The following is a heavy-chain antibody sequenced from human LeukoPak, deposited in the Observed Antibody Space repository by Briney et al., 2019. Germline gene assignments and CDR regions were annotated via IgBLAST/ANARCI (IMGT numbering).Heavy chain of an antibody. CDR3: ARVDYSSSSFDY. J-gene: IGHJ4*02. Sequence: SETLSLTCTVSGYSISSGYYWGWIRQPPGKGLEWIGSIYHSGSTYYNPSLKSRVTISVDTSKNQFSLKLSSVTAADTAVYYCARVDYSSSSFDYWGQGTLVTVSS. V-gene: IGHV4-38-2*02. CDR1: GYSISSGYY. D-gene: IGHD6-6*01. CDR2: IYHSGST.